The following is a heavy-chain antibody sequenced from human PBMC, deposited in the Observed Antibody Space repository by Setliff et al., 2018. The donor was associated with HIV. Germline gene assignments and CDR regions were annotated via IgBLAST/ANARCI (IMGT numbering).Heavy chain of an antibody. J-gene: IGHJ4*01. V-gene: IGHV3-30*03. CDR1: GFSFSSYW. CDR2: ISYDGSNK. D-gene: IGHD6-13*01. Sequence: GESLKISCTASGFSFSSYWMHWVRQGPGEGLGWVAGISYDGSNKYYTDSVKGRFTISRDNSKNTLYLQMNSLRAEDSAVYYCAREVAADGTYFDYWGQGALVTVSS. CDR3: AREVAADGTYFDY.